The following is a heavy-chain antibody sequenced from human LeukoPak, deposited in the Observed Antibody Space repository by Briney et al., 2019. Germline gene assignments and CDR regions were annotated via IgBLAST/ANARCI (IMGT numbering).Heavy chain of an antibody. D-gene: IGHD1-7*01. Sequence: AGGSLRLSCAASGFTFSSYWMSWVRQAPGKGLEWVVHIKLDGSEKYYVDSVKGRFTISRDNAKHSLYLQMNSLGAEDTAIYFCARYNRNWDLDYWGQGTLVTVSS. V-gene: IGHV3-7*01. CDR1: GFTFSSYW. J-gene: IGHJ4*02. CDR3: ARYNRNWDLDY. CDR2: IKLDGSEK.